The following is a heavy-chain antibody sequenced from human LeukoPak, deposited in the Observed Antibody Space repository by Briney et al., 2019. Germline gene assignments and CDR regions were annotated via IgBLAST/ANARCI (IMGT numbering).Heavy chain of an antibody. CDR3: ARDPILGYCSSTSCSHNWFDP. J-gene: IGHJ5*02. V-gene: IGHV3-74*01. CDR2: INSDGSST. D-gene: IGHD2-2*01. Sequence: GGSLRLSCAASGFTFSSYWMHWVRQAPGKGLVWVSRINSDGSSTSYAGSVKGRFTISRDNAKNTLYLQMNSLRAEDTAVYYCARDPILGYCSSTSCSHNWFDPWGQGTLVTVSS. CDR1: GFTFSSYW.